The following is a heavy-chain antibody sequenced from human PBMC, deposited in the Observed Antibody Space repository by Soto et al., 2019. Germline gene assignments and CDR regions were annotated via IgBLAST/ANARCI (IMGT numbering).Heavy chain of an antibody. CDR3: AKVDYDFWSGYYTGFDY. J-gene: IGHJ4*02. Sequence: RRLSCAASGFTFSSYAMSWVRQAPGKGLEWVSAISGSGGSTYYADSVKGRFTISRDNSKNTLYLQMNSLRAEDTAVYYCAKVDYDFWSGYYTGFDYWGQGTLVTVSS. CDR1: GFTFSSYA. CDR2: ISGSGGST. V-gene: IGHV3-23*01. D-gene: IGHD3-3*01.